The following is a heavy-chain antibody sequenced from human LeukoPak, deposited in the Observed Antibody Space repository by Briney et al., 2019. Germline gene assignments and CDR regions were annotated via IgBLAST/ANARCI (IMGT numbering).Heavy chain of an antibody. D-gene: IGHD2-2*01. V-gene: IGHV4-4*09. CDR3: ASLGHTNYFDF. Sequence: SENLSLTCTVSGGSITNDYWSWIRQSPGKGLEWIGYIYPSGSTNYNPSLKSRVTISLDTSKIQFCLRLSSVTAADTAVYYCASLGHTNYFDFWGEGTQVTVSS. CDR2: IYPSGST. J-gene: IGHJ4*02. CDR1: GGSITNDY.